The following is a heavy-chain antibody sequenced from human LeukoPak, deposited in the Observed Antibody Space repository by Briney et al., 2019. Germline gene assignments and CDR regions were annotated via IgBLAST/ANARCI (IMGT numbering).Heavy chain of an antibody. Sequence: GGSLRLSCAASGFTFSSYSMNWVRQAPGKGLEWVSSISSSSSYIYYADSVKGRFTISRDNAKNSLYLQMNSLRAEDTAVYYCARVAGGKYQLLSYFDYWGQGTLVTVSS. D-gene: IGHD2-2*01. J-gene: IGHJ4*02. CDR2: ISSSSSYI. V-gene: IGHV3-21*01. CDR1: GFTFSSYS. CDR3: ARVAGGKYQLLSYFDY.